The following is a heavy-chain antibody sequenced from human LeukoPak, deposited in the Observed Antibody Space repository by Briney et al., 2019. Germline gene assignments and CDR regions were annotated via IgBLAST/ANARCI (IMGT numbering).Heavy chain of an antibody. J-gene: IGHJ6*03. V-gene: IGHV3-30*02. Sequence: GGSLRLSCAASGFTFNNYGMHLVRQAPGKGLEWVAFIRYNGNNQYYADSVKGRFTISRDNSKNTLYLQMNSLKGDDTAVYYCAKDSAFYYIDVWGKGTTVIISS. CDR1: GFTFNNYG. CDR3: AKDSAFYYIDV. D-gene: IGHD3-10*01. CDR2: IRYNGNNQ.